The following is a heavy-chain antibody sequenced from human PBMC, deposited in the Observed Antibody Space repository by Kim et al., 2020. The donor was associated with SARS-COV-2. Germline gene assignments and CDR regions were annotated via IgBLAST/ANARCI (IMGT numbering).Heavy chain of an antibody. CDR1: GGSISSSSYY. V-gene: IGHV4-39*01. Sequence: SETLSLTCTVSGGSISSSSYYWGWIRQPPGKGLEWIGSIYYSGSTYYNPSLKSRVTISVDTSKNQFSLKLSSVTAADTAVYYCARSHYDILTGYLDAFDIWGQGTMVTVSS. D-gene: IGHD3-9*01. J-gene: IGHJ3*02. CDR2: IYYSGST. CDR3: ARSHYDILTGYLDAFDI.